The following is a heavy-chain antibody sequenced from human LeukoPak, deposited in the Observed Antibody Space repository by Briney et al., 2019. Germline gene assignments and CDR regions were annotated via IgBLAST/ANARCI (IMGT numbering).Heavy chain of an antibody. J-gene: IGHJ4*02. V-gene: IGHV3-21*01. Sequence: GGSLRLFCAASGFTFSSYSMNWVRQAPGKGLEWVSSISSSSSYIYYADSVKGRFTISRDNAKNSLYLQMNSLRAEDTAVYYCARDCYGSGSYPFDYWGQGTLVTVSS. CDR2: ISSSSSYI. CDR3: ARDCYGSGSYPFDY. CDR1: GFTFSSYS. D-gene: IGHD3-10*01.